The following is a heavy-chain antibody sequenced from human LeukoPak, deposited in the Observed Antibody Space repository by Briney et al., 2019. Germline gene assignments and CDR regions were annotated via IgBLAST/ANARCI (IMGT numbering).Heavy chain of an antibody. CDR3: AKEYSSGWYELYYFDY. CDR2: ISGSGSST. V-gene: IGHV3-23*01. J-gene: IGHJ4*02. D-gene: IGHD6-19*01. CDR1: GFTFSSYA. Sequence: GGSLRLSCAASGFTFSSYAMSWVRQAPGKGLEWVSAISGSGSSTYYADSVKGRFTISRDNSKNTLYLQMDSLRAEDTAVYYCAKEYSSGWYELYYFDYWGQGTLVTVSS.